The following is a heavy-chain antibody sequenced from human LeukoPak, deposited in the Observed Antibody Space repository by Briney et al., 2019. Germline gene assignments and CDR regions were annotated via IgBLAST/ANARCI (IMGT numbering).Heavy chain of an antibody. J-gene: IGHJ4*02. D-gene: IGHD2-15*01. CDR2: ISSSGSNM. CDR3: ARDNIRYSVDF. Sequence: GGSLRLSCAASGFTFSSYEMNWVRQAPGKGLEWVSYISSSGSNMYYADSVKGRFTISRDNAKDSLYLQMDCLRAEDTAVYYCARDNIRYSVDFWGQGTLVIVSS. CDR1: GFTFSSYE. V-gene: IGHV3-48*03.